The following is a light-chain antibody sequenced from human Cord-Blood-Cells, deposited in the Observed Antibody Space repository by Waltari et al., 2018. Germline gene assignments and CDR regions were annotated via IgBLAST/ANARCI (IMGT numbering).Light chain of an antibody. Sequence: QSALTQPASVSGSPGQSITISCTGTSSDVGGYNYVSWYQQHPGKAPKLMIYDVSNRPSGVSNRFSCSMSGNTASLTISGLQADDEADYYCSSYTSSSTLVFGGGTKLTVL. J-gene: IGLJ2*01. V-gene: IGLV2-14*01. CDR2: DVS. CDR1: SSDVGGYNY. CDR3: SSYTSSSTLV.